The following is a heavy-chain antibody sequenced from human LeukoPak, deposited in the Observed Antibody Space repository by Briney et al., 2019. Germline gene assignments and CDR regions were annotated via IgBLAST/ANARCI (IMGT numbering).Heavy chain of an antibody. CDR1: GYSISSGYY. CDR2: IYHSGST. J-gene: IGHJ5*02. Sequence: SETLSLTCTVSGYSISSGYYWGWIRQPPGKGLEWIGSIYHSGSTYYNPSLKSRVTISVDTSKNQFSLKLSSVTAADTAVYYCARHPPVNWFDPWGQGTLVTVSP. CDR3: ARHPPVNWFDP. V-gene: IGHV4-38-2*02.